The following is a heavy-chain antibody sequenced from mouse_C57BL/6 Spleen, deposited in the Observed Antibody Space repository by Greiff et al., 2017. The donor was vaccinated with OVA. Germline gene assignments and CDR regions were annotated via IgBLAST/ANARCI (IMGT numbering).Heavy chain of an antibody. CDR2: INPSTGGT. CDR3: ARRAAYYVDY. V-gene: IGHV1-42*01. J-gene: IGHJ2*01. Sequence: EVQLQQSGPELVKPGASVKISCKASGYSFTGYYMNWVKQSPEKSLEWIGEINPSTGGTTYNQKFKAKATLTVDKASSTAYMQLKSLTSEDSAVYYCARRAAYYVDYWGQGTTLTVSS. D-gene: IGHD3-3*01. CDR1: GYSFTGYY.